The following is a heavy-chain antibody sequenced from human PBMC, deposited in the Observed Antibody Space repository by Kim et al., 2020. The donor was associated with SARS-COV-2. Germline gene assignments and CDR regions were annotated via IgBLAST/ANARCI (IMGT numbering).Heavy chain of an antibody. V-gene: IGHV3-11*04. D-gene: IGHD3-10*01. CDR3: ARGRYYGSGSPSMDV. Sequence: DSVKGRITVSKDKAKKSLYLEMNSLRAEDTAVYYCARGRYYGSGSPSMDVWGQGTTVTVSS. J-gene: IGHJ6*02.